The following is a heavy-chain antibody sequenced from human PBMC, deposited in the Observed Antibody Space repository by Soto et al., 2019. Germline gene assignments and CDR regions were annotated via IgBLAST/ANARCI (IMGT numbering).Heavy chain of an antibody. V-gene: IGHV4-59*08. D-gene: IGHD3-10*01. J-gene: IGHJ4*02. CDR3: ARHNYGSGSTYFDY. CDR2: IYYSGST. CDR1: GGSISSYY. Sequence: SETLSLTCTVSGGSISSYYWSWIRQPPGKGLEWIGYIYYSGSTNYSPSLKSRVTISVDTSKNQFSLKLNSMTAADTAVYYCARHNYGSGSTYFDYWGQGTLVTVSS.